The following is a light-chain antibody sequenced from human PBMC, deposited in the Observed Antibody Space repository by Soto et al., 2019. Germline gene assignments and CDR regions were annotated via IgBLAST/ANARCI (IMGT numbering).Light chain of an antibody. J-gene: IGKJ2*01. Sequence: EIVLTQSPATLSLSPGERATLSCRASQSVSSYLAWYQKKPGQAPRLLIYDASNRATGIPARFSGSGSGTDFTIAISSLVPEDFAVYYCQQRSNWPPYTFGQGTKLEIK. CDR3: QQRSNWPPYT. V-gene: IGKV3-11*01. CDR1: QSVSSY. CDR2: DAS.